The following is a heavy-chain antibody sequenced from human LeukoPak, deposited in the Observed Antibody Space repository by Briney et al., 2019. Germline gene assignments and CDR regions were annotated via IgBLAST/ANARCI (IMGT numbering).Heavy chain of an antibody. J-gene: IGHJ4*02. CDR2: ISAYNGNT. CDR3: ARDFWAYYYDSSGYYGLVSY. Sequence: ASVKVSCKASGYTFTSYGISWVRQAPGQGLEWMGWISAYNGNTNYAQKLQGRVTMTTDTSTSTAYMELRSLRSGDTAVYYCARDFWAYYYDSSGYYGLVSYWGQGTLVTVSS. D-gene: IGHD3-22*01. V-gene: IGHV1-18*01. CDR1: GYTFTSYG.